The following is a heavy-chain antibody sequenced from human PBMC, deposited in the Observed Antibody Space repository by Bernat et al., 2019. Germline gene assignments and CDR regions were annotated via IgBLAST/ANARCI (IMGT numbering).Heavy chain of an antibody. CDR2: IYYSGST. CDR3: ARQEDIVGVVAATPWAFDI. Sequence: QLQLQESGPGLVKPSETLSLTCTVSGGSISSSSYYWGWIRQPPGKGLEWIGSIYYSGSTYYNPSLKSRVTISVDTSKNQFSLKLSSVTAADTAVYYCARQEDIVGVVAATPWAFDIWGQGTMVTVSS. V-gene: IGHV4-39*01. J-gene: IGHJ3*02. D-gene: IGHD2-15*01. CDR1: GGSISSSSYY.